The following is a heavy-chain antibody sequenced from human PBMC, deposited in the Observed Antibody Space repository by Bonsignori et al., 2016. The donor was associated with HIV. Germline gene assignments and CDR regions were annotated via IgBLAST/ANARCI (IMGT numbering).Heavy chain of an antibody. CDR1: GGSFSGFY. CDR2: ILHSGNT. J-gene: IGHJ6*03. Sequence: QVQLQQWGAGLLKPSETLSLTCAVYGGSFSGFYWSWIRQPPGKGLEWIGEILHSGNTNYTPSLKSRVTISADMSKNQFSLKLNSVTAADTAVYYCARGLGVYVWGRLSFALSTYYHMDVWGKGTTVTVSS. V-gene: IGHV4-34*01. CDR3: ARGLGVYVWGRLSFALSTYYHMDV. D-gene: IGHD3-16*02.